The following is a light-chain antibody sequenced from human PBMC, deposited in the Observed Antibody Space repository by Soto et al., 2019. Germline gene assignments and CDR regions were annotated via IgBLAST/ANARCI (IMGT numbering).Light chain of an antibody. CDR2: GAY. Sequence: EIVMTQSPATLSVSPGERATLSCRAGQSVKSDLAWYQQKPGQAPRLLTYGAYIRATGIPARFSGSGSGTEFTLTISSLQSEDFAVYYCQQYNNWPPWTFGQGTKLEIK. CDR3: QQYNNWPPWT. J-gene: IGKJ1*01. V-gene: IGKV3-15*01. CDR1: QSVKSD.